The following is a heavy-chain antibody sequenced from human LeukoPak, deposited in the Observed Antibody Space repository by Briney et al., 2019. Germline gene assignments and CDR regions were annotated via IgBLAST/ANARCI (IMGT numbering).Heavy chain of an antibody. CDR1: GYTLNEVS. V-gene: IGHV1-24*01. CDR2: FDPEDGER. D-gene: IGHD3-22*01. Sequence: ASVKVSCKVAGYTLNEVSMHWVRQAPGKGLEWMGGFDPEDGERIYAQKFQGRVTITADESTSTAYMELSSLRSEDTAVYYCARAAADDSSGYYYGDYWGQGTLVTVSS. CDR3: ARAAADDSSGYYYGDY. J-gene: IGHJ4*02.